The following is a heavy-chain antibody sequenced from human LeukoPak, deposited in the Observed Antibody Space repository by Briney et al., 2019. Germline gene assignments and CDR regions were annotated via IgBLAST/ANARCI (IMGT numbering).Heavy chain of an antibody. D-gene: IGHD5-18*01. J-gene: IGHJ4*02. Sequence: PSETLSLTCAVYGGSFSGYYWSWIRQPPGKGLEWIGEINHSGSTNYNPSLKSRVTISVDTSKNQFSLKLSSVTAADTAVYYCALVDTAMVGDWGQGTLVTVSS. CDR1: GGSFSGYY. V-gene: IGHV4-34*01. CDR2: INHSGST. CDR3: ALVDTAMVGD.